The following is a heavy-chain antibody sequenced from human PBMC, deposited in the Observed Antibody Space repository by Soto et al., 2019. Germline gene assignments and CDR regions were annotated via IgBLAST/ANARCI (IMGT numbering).Heavy chain of an antibody. CDR1: GFTFSSYG. CDR3: AKDRRAGGNYGFYSDF. D-gene: IGHD1-7*01. Sequence: GGSLRLSCAASGFTFSSYGMTWVRQAPGKGLEWVSFSSATGAGTYYADSVKGRFTISRDNSRNTLYLQMTSLRADDTAVYYCAKDRRAGGNYGFYSDFWGQGALVTVSS. J-gene: IGHJ4*02. CDR2: SSATGAGT. V-gene: IGHV3-23*01.